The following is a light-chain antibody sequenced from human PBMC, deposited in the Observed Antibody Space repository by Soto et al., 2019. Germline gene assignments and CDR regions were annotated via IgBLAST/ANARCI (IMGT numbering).Light chain of an antibody. CDR1: SSDIGDYNY. CDR2: DVI. J-gene: IGLJ2*01. CDR3: SSYSSDSTVV. V-gene: IGLV2-14*03. Sequence: QSALTQPASVSGSPGQSITISCTGTSSDIGDYNYVSWYQHHPGKAPKLMIYDVINRPSGVSYRFSGSKSGNTASLTISAIQVEDEADYYCSSYSSDSTVVFGGGTKLTVL.